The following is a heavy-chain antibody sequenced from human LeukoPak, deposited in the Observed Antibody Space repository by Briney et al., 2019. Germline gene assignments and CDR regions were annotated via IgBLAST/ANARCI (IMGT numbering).Heavy chain of an antibody. CDR3: ARAPDCRGGSCYFDY. J-gene: IGHJ4*02. CDR1: GFTVSSNY. V-gene: IGHV3-66*01. CDR2: VYSGIST. D-gene: IGHD2-15*01. Sequence: GGSLRLSCAASGFTVSSNYMSWVRQAPGEGLEWVSFVYSGISTYSADSVKGRFTISRDNSKNTLYLQMNSLRAEDTAVYFCARAPDCRGGSCYFDYWGQGTLVTVSS.